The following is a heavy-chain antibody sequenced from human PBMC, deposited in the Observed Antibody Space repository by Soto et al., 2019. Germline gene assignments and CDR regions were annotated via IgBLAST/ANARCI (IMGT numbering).Heavy chain of an antibody. CDR1: GYTFSNFG. CDR2: ISGYNGNT. J-gene: IGHJ6*02. D-gene: IGHD5-18*01. V-gene: IGHV1-18*01. Sequence: RASVKVSCKASGYTFSNFGLSWVRQAPGQGLEWMGWISGYNGNTNSAERFQGRVTMTTDTSTSTAYMEVRSLTSDGTAVYYCARDKGYGFGWSSSSGMDVWGQGTTVTVSS. CDR3: ARDKGYGFGWSSSSGMDV.